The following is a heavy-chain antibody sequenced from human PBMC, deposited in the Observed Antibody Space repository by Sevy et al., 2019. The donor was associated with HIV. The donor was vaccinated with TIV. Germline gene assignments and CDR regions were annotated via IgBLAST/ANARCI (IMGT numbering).Heavy chain of an antibody. CDR1: GFRFSDYG. V-gene: IGHV3-30*02. J-gene: IGHJ6*02. D-gene: IGHD3-3*01. CDR3: AKDHYDYRTGYYGYYSMDV. CDR2: IRFDGSMK. Sequence: LSLTCAASGFRFSDYGMHWVRQAPGKGLEWVSFIRFDGSMKYIADSVKGRFTISRDKVKDTLYLQMNSLRPEDTAVYYCAKDHYDYRTGYYGYYSMDVWGQGTTVTVSS.